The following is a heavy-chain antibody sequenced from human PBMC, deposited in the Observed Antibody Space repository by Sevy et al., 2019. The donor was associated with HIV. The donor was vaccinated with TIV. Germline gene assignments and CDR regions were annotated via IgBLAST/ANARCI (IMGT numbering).Heavy chain of an antibody. Sequence: SETLSLTCTVSGGSISIGDYYWSWIRQPPGKGLEWIGYVYHSGATHYNPSLRSPVTMSIDTSKNQFSLKLSSVTAADTAVYYCARGQWDGDRSTPPFDYWGLGTLVTVSS. CDR1: GGSISIGDYY. CDR2: VYHSGAT. J-gene: IGHJ4*02. D-gene: IGHD1-26*01. V-gene: IGHV4-30-4*01. CDR3: ARGQWDGDRSTPPFDY.